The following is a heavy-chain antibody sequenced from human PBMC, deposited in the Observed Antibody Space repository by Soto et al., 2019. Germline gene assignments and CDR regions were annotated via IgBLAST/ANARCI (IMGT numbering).Heavy chain of an antibody. J-gene: IGHJ4*02. CDR2: ISSSSSYI. CDR3: ARRTVGYYFDY. D-gene: IGHD3-10*01. Sequence: EVQLVESGGGLVKPGGSLRLSCAASGFTFSSYSMNWVRQAPGKGLEWVSSISSSSSYIYYADSVKGRFTISRDNAKNSLYLQMNSMRAEDTAVYYCARRTVGYYFDYWGQGTLVTVSS. V-gene: IGHV3-21*01. CDR1: GFTFSSYS.